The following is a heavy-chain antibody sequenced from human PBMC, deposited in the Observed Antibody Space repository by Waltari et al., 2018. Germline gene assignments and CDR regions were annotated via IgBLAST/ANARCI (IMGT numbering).Heavy chain of an antibody. J-gene: IGHJ3*02. CDR1: GYSLSSGYY. Sequence: QVQLQESGPGLVKPSETLSLTCAVSGYSLSSGYYWGWIPQPPGKGLEWMGSIYHSGSTYYHRSLKSRVTISVDTSKNQCSLKLSSVTAADTAVYYCARLSGDYVFGSDAFEIWGQGTMVTVSS. CDR2: IYHSGST. CDR3: ARLSGDYVFGSDAFEI. D-gene: IGHD4-17*01. V-gene: IGHV4-38-2*01.